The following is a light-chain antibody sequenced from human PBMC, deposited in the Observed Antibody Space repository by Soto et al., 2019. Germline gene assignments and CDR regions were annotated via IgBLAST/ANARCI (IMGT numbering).Light chain of an antibody. CDR2: LEGSGSY. V-gene: IGLV4-60*02. J-gene: IGLJ3*02. CDR1: SGHSSYI. Sequence: QSVLTQSSSASASLGSSVKLTCTLSSGHSSYIIAWHQQQPGKAPRYLMKLEGSGSYNKGSGVPDRFSGSSSGADRYLTISNLQFEDEADYYCETWDSNTHTVFGGGTKLTDL. CDR3: ETWDSNTHTV.